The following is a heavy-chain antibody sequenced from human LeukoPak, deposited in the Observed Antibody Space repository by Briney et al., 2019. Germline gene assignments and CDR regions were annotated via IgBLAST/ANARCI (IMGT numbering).Heavy chain of an antibody. CDR2: INHSGST. J-gene: IGHJ4*02. CDR3: ARSGIQLWLRVGYFDY. V-gene: IGHV4-34*01. CDR1: GGSFSGYY. Sequence: SETLSLTCAVYGGSFSGYYWSWIRQPPGKGLEWIGEINHSGSTNYIPSLKSRVTISVDTSKNQFSLKLSSVTAADTAVYYCARSGIQLWLRVGYFDYWGQGTLVTVSS. D-gene: IGHD5-18*01.